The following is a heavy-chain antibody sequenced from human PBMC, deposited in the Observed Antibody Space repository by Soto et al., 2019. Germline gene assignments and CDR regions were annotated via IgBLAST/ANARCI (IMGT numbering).Heavy chain of an antibody. J-gene: IGHJ4*02. D-gene: IGHD3-10*01. CDR3: ARVRVIRGVIPSHFGL. CDR2: IIPLYGTV. Sequence: QDHLAQSGAEVKKPGSSVTVSCKASGGTFNSYGISWVRQAPGQGLDWMGVIIPLYGTVNYAQKFQGRVWITATKSTSTAYMDLSSLRSDNTAVYYCARVRVIRGVIPSHFGLWGQGTLVTVSS. V-gene: IGHV1-69*06. CDR1: GGTFNSYG.